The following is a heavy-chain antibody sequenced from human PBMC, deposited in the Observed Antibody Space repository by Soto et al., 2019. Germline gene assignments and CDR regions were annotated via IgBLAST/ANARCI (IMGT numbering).Heavy chain of an antibody. CDR1: GFTFSSYE. D-gene: IGHD6-13*01. V-gene: IGHV3-48*03. CDR2: ISSSGSTI. Sequence: PGGSLRLSCAASGFTFSSYEMNWVRQAPGKGLEWVSYISSSGSTIYYADSVKGRFTISRDNAKNSLYLQMNSLRAEDTAVYYCARGGGSSWYGYYYYYGMDVWGQGTKVTVSS. J-gene: IGHJ6*02. CDR3: ARGGGSSWYGYYYYYGMDV.